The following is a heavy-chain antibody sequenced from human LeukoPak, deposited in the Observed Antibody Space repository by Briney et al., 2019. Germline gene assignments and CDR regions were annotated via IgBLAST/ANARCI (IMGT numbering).Heavy chain of an antibody. D-gene: IGHD2-21*02. CDR1: GFTFSNAW. CDR3: TTDSAIAYCGGDCYPNFDY. Sequence: PGGSLRLSCAASGFTFSNAWMSWVRQAPGKGLEWVGRIKSKTDGGTTDYAAPVKGRFTISRDDSKNTLYLQMNRLKTEDTAVYYCTTDSAIAYCGGDCYPNFDYWGQGTLVTVSS. J-gene: IGHJ4*02. CDR2: IKSKTDGGTT. V-gene: IGHV3-15*01.